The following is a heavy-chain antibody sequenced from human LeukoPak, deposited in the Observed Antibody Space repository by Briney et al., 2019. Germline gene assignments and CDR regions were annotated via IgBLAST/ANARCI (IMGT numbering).Heavy chain of an antibody. D-gene: IGHD2-21*02. Sequence: TTGGSLRLSCEASGHTISNAWMTGVRQAPGKGLEWVGRIKSKTDGGTRDYAAPVKGRFTISRDDSKNTAYLQMNSLKTEDTAVYYCAIVGGCDYEQWGKGTLVTVSS. CDR3: AIVGGCDYEQ. CDR2: IKSKTDGGTR. V-gene: IGHV3-15*01. CDR1: GHTISNAW. J-gene: IGHJ4*02.